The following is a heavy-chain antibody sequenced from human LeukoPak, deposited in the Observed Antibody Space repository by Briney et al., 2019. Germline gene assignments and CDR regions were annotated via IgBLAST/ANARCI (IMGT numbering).Heavy chain of an antibody. CDR3: ARSLLIRYCFDY. J-gene: IGHJ4*02. D-gene: IGHD2-8*01. Sequence: ASVKVSCKASGDTFTGYYMHWVRQAPGQGLEWMGWINPNSGGTNYAQKFQGRVTMTRDTSISTAYMELSRLRSDDTAVYYCARSLLIRYCFDYWGQGTLVTVSS. V-gene: IGHV1-2*02. CDR2: INPNSGGT. CDR1: GDTFTGYY.